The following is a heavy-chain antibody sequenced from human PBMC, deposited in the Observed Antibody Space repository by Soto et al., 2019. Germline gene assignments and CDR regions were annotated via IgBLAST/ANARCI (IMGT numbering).Heavy chain of an antibody. CDR1: GFTFSSYA. D-gene: IGHD2-15*01. CDR3: ARDQHCSGGSCYPYNWFDP. CDR2: ISYDGSNK. V-gene: IGHV3-30-3*01. J-gene: IGHJ5*02. Sequence: QPGGSLRLSCAASGFTFSSYAMHWVRQAPGKGLEWVAVISYDGSNKYYADSVKGRFTISRDNSKNTLYLQMNSLRAEDTAVYYCARDQHCSGGSCYPYNWFDPWGQGTQVTVSS.